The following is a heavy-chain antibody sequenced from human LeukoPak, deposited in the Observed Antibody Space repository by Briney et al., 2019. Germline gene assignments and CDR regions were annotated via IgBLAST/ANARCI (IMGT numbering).Heavy chain of an antibody. CDR2: IRYDGSNK. J-gene: IGHJ6*03. CDR3: ARDPEAWYYYYYMDV. Sequence: GGSLRLSCAASGFTFSSYGMHWVGQAPGKGLEWVSFIRYDGSNKYYADSVKGRFTISRDNSKNTLYLQMNSLRAEDTAVYYCARDPEAWYYYYYMDVWGKGTTVTVSS. V-gene: IGHV3-30*02. CDR1: GFTFSSYG.